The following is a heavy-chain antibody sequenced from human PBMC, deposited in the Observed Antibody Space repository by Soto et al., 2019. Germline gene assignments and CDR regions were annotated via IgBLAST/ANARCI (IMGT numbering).Heavy chain of an antibody. D-gene: IGHD3-3*01. CDR3: AHRVLRAVFGLVTTTAIYFDF. V-gene: IGHV2-5*02. Sequence: QITLNESGPTVVKPTETLTLTCTFSGFSLTTSGVGVGWVRQSPVKSPEWLAFIYWDDDKRYSTSLKSRLTITKDTSKNQVVLTMANVDPADTDTYYCAHRVLRAVFGLVTTTAIYFDFWGQGTPVVVSS. CDR2: IYWDDDK. J-gene: IGHJ4*02. CDR1: GFSLTTSGVG.